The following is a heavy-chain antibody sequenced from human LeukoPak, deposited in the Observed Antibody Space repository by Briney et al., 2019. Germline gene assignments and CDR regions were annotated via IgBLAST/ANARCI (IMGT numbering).Heavy chain of an antibody. CDR2: ICGSGGST. Sequence: GGSLRLSCAASGFTFSSYGMHWVRQAPGKGLEWVSAICGSGGSTYYADSVKGRFTISRDNSKNTLYLQMNSLRAEDTAVYYCAKGARPQGYWYFDLWGRGTLVTVSS. J-gene: IGHJ2*01. CDR1: GFTFSSYG. V-gene: IGHV3-23*01. CDR3: AKGARPQGYWYFDL.